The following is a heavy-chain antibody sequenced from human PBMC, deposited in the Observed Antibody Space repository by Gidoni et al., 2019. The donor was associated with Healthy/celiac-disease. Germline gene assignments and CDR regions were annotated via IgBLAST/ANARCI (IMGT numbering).Heavy chain of an antibody. V-gene: IGHV6-1*01. D-gene: IGHD6-13*01. Sequence: QSPSRGLEWLGRTYYRSKWYNDYAVSVKSRITINPDTSKNQFSLQLNSVTPEDTAVYYCARGDRFWEQQLGHAFDIWGQGTMVTVSS. CDR3: ARGDRFWEQQLGHAFDI. J-gene: IGHJ3*02. CDR2: TYYRSKWYN.